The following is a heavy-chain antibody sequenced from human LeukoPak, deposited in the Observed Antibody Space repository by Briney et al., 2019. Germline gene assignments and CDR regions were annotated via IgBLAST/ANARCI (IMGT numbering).Heavy chain of an antibody. CDR2: IIPIFGTA. D-gene: IGHD2-15*01. J-gene: IGHJ5*02. V-gene: IGHV1-69*13. CDR3: ARGVVVAAVLSWFDP. CDR1: GGTFSSYA. Sequence: SVKVSCKASGGTFSSYAISWVRQAPGQGLEWMGGIIPIFGTANYAQKFQGRVTITADESTSTAHMELSSLRSEDTAVYYCARGVVVAAVLSWFDPWGQGTLVTVSS.